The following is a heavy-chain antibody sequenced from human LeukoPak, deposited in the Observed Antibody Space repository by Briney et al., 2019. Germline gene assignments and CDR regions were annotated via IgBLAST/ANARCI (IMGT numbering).Heavy chain of an antibody. CDR1: GFTVSSNY. CDR3: ARDGPNYDILTGYSSGYMDV. V-gene: IGHV3-53*01. D-gene: IGHD3-9*01. J-gene: IGHJ6*03. Sequence: GGSLRLSCAASGFTVSSNYMSWVRQAPGKGLEWVSVIYSGGSTYYADSVKGRFTISRDNSKNTLYLQMNSLRAEDTAVYYCARDGPNYDILTGYSSGYMDVWGKGTTVTVSS. CDR2: IYSGGST.